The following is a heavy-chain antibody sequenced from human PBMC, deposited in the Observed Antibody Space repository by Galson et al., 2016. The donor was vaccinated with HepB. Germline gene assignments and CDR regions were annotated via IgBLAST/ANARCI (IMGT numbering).Heavy chain of an antibody. CDR3: ARDIGGYGSC. CDR2: INIDGSTT. V-gene: IGHV3-74*01. Sequence: SLRLSCAASGFTFSSFWMHWVRQAPGKGLVWVSRINIDGSTTDYADSVKGRFTISRDNAKNALYLQMNSLRAEDTALYYCARDIGGYGSCWGQGTLVTVSS. J-gene: IGHJ4*02. D-gene: IGHD6-19*01. CDR1: GFTFSSFW.